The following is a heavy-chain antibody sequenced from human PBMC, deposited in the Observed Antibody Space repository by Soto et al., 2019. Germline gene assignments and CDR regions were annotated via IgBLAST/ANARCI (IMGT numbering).Heavy chain of an antibody. D-gene: IGHD3-22*01. Sequence: TISFACSGYSITSYWSGWVRQIPGKGLEWMGIIYPCDSDTRYSPSFQGQVTISADKSISTAYLQWSSLKASDTAMYYCARHYYDSTSWGMDVWGQGTTVTVSS. CDR3: ARHYYDSTSWGMDV. V-gene: IGHV5-51*01. CDR1: GYSITSYW. J-gene: IGHJ6*02. CDR2: IYPCDSDT.